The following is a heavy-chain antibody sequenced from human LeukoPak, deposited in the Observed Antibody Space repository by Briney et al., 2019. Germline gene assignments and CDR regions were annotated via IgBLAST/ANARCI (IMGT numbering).Heavy chain of an antibody. CDR3: ARVLQRRRFDP. V-gene: IGHV4-39*07. CDR2: IYYSGST. J-gene: IGHJ5*02. CDR1: GGSISSSSYY. Sequence: SETLSLTCTVSGGSISSSSYYWGWIRQPPGKGLEWIGSIYYSGSTYYNPSLKSRVTISVDTSKNQFSLKLSSVTAADTAVYYCARVLQRRRFDPWGQGTLVTVSS.